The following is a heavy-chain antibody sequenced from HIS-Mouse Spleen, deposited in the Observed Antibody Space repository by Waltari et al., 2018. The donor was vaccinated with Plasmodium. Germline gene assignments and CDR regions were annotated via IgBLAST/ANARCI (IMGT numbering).Heavy chain of an antibody. J-gene: IGHJ4*02. V-gene: IGHV3-48*02. Sequence: EVQLVESGGGLVQPGGSLGLSCAASGFTFSSYSMHWLRQAPGKGLEWVSYISSSSSTIYYADSVKGRFTISRDNAKNSLYLQMNSLRDEDTAVYYCARVVTIFGVVIDYWGQGTLVTVSS. D-gene: IGHD3-3*01. CDR3: ARVVTIFGVVIDY. CDR2: ISSSSSTI. CDR1: GFTFSSYS.